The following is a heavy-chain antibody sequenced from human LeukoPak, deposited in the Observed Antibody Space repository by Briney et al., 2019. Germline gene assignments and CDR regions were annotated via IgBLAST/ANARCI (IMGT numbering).Heavy chain of an antibody. V-gene: IGHV4-34*01. CDR2: INHSGST. J-gene: IGHJ5*02. CDR1: GGSFSGCY. D-gene: IGHD6-13*01. Sequence: SETLSLTCAVYGGSFSGCYWSWIRQPPGKGLEWIGEINHSGSTNYNPSLKSRVTISVDTSKNQFSLKLSSVTAADTAVYYCARGEQQLVSNWFDPWGQGTLVTVSS. CDR3: ARGEQQLVSNWFDP.